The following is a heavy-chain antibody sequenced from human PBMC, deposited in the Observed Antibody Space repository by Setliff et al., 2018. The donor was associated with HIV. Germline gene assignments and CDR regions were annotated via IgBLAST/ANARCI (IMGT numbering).Heavy chain of an antibody. J-gene: IGHJ4*03. CDR1: GYTFTRFA. V-gene: IGHV7-4-1*01. CDR2: INTNTGNP. CDR3: ARTGPSTDGYNLVIDY. Sequence: ASVKVSCKASGYTFTRFAINWVRQAPGQGLEWMGWINTNTGNPTYAQGFTGRFVFSLDTSVSTAYLQILKAEDTAVYYCARTGPSTDGYNLVIDYWGPGTLLVTVSS. D-gene: IGHD5-12*01.